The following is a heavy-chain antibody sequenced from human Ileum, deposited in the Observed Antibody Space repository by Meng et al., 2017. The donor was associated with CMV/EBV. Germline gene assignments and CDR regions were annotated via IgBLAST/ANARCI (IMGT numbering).Heavy chain of an antibody. CDR2: IYISGRT. J-gene: IGHJ4*02. CDR3: ARGRATAFQSLDQDYFDY. CDR1: GGSISSYY. D-gene: IGHD5-12*01. V-gene: IGHV4-4*07. Sequence: QVQLQESGPGLVKPSETLSLTCSVSGGSISSYYWSWIRQPAGKGLEWIGRIYISGRTNYNPSLKSRVTTSVDTSKNQFSLNLSSVIAADTAVYYCARGRATAFQSLDQDYFDYWGQGTLVTVSS.